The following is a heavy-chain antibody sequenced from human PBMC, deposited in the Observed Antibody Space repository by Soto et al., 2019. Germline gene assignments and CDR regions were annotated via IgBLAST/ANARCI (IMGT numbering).Heavy chain of an antibody. V-gene: IGHV1-18*01. CDR2: ISAYNGNT. D-gene: IGHD3-3*01. CDR1: GYTFTSYG. Sequence: ASVKVSCKASGYTFTSYGISWVRQAPGQGLEWMGWISAYNGNTNYAQKHQGKVTMTTDTSTSTAYMELRSLRFDDRAVFYFAIFSPYYDFWSGPSSRYYMDVWGKGTTVTVSS. J-gene: IGHJ6*03. CDR3: AIFSPYYDFWSGPSSRYYMDV.